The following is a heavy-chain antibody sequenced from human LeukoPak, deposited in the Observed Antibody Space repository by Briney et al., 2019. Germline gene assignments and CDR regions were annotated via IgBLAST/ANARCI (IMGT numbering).Heavy chain of an antibody. D-gene: IGHD1-14*01. J-gene: IGHJ5*02. CDR3: ARCIREYFSLSP. CDR2: IYYSGST. CDR1: GGSISSGDYY. Sequence: SETLSLTCTVSGGSISSGDYYWSWIRQPPGKGLEWIGYIYYSGSTYYNPSLKSRVTISVDTSKNQFSLKLSSVTAADTAVYYCARCIREYFSLSPWGQGTLVTVSS. V-gene: IGHV4-30-4*01.